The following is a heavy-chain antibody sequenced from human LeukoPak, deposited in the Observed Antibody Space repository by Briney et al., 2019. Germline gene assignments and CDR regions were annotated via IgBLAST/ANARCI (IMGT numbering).Heavy chain of an antibody. CDR2: INSDGSST. J-gene: IGHJ4*02. Sequence: GSLRLSCAASGFTFSIYWVHWVRQAPGRGLVWVSSINSDGSSTNYADSVKGRFTISRDNAKNTLYLQMNTLRAEDTAVYYCASLDYWGQGTPVTVSS. CDR1: GFTFSIYW. CDR3: ASLDY. V-gene: IGHV3-74*01.